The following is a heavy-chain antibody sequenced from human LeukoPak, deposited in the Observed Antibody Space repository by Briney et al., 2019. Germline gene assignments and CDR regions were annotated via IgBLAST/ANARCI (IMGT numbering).Heavy chain of an antibody. CDR3: ARVGSGWYDFDY. V-gene: IGHV3-53*04. J-gene: IGHJ4*02. Sequence: GGSLILSCAASGFTVSSNYMSWVRQAPGKGLEWVSVIYSGSSNTYYTDSVKGRFTISRHNSKNTLYLQMNSLRAEDTAVYYCARVGSGWYDFDYWGQGTLVTVSS. D-gene: IGHD6-19*01. CDR2: IYSGSSNT. CDR1: GFTVSSNY.